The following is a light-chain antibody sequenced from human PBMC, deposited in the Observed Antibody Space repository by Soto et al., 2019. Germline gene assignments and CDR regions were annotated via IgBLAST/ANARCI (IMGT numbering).Light chain of an antibody. CDR1: QSVSSSY. J-gene: IGKJ1*01. V-gene: IGKV3-20*01. CDR3: QQYGSSPQT. CDR2: GAA. Sequence: EIVLTQSPGTLSLSPGXXXXXXXXXSQSVSSSYLAWYQQKPGQAPRLLIYGAASXXXGIPDRFSGSGSGTDFTLTISRLEPEDFAVYYCQQYGSSPQTFGQGTKVDI.